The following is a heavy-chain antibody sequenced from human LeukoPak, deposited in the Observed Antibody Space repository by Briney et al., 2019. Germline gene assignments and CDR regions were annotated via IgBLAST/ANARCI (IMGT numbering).Heavy chain of an antibody. D-gene: IGHD3-10*01. J-gene: IGHJ4*02. CDR2: IWHDASHT. CDR3: ASEIFGSGSYPDY. Sequence: PGRSPRLSCAASGFSFSTYAMHWVRQAPGKGLEWVAFIWHDASHTFYTDSVKGRFTISRDNSKNTVYLQMNSLGGEDTAVYYCASEIFGSGSYPDYWGQGSLVTVSS. V-gene: IGHV3-33*01. CDR1: GFSFSTYA.